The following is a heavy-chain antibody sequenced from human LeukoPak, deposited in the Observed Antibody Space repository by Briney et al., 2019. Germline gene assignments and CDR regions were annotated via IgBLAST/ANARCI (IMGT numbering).Heavy chain of an antibody. Sequence: SETLSLTCPVSGGSLSSSSYYWGWIRQPPGKGWEGSGRIYYTGSTYYNPCLKSPVTVSVATSQHTFSLTLCSVTAAASVVLCCARLIWGKYFDNSGHGTPGTVSS. CDR2: IYYTGST. J-gene: IGHJ4*01. V-gene: IGHV4-39*01. D-gene: IGHD7-27*01. CDR1: GGSLSSSSYY. CDR3: ARLIWGKYFDN.